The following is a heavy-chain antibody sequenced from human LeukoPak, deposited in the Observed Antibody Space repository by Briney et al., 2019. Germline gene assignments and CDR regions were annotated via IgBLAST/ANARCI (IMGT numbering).Heavy chain of an antibody. Sequence: AGGSLRLSCAASGFTFSSYAMSWVRQAPGKGLEWVAVIWYDGSNKYYADSVKGRFTISRDNSKNMLFLQMNSLTVEDTAVYYCARWGDGKKFDYWGQGTLLTVSS. CDR2: IWYDGSNK. D-gene: IGHD3-16*01. CDR1: GFTFSSYA. J-gene: IGHJ4*02. CDR3: ARWGDGKKFDY. V-gene: IGHV3-33*08.